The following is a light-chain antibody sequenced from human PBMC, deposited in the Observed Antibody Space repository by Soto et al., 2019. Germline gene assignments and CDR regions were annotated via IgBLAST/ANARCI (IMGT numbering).Light chain of an antibody. Sequence: EIVLTQPPGTLSLSPVERATLACRASQSVTHNHLAWYQQKRGQAPRLLIYIASARATGLPGRFSGSGSGTDFTLTISRLEPEDFAVYYCQQYAGSQYTFVQGTRLEIK. V-gene: IGKV3-20*01. CDR2: IAS. CDR1: QSVTHNH. CDR3: QQYAGSQYT. J-gene: IGKJ5*01.